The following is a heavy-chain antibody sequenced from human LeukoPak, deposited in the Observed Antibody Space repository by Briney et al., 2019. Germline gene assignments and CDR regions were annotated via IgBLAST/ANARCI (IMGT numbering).Heavy chain of an antibody. D-gene: IGHD3-10*02. J-gene: IGHJ4*02. CDR2: ISGSGGNT. V-gene: IGHV3-43*02. CDR1: GFTFDDYA. CDR3: AKELDTMFFDY. Sequence: GGSLRLSCAASGFTFDDYAMHWVRQAPGKGLEWVSVISGSGGNTYYADSVKGRFTISRDSGRKSVYLQMNSLTADDTAFYFCAKELDTMFFDYWGQGALVTVSS.